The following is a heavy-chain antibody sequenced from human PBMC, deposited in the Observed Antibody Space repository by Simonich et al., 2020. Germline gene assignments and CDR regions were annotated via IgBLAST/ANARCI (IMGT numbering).Heavy chain of an antibody. J-gene: IGHJ4*02. CDR3: ARWTATGYYFDY. CDR1: GFTVSSNY. V-gene: IGHV3-53*01. Sequence: EVQLVESGGGLIQPGGSLRLSCAASGFTVSSNYMSWVRQAPGKGRELVSVIYSGGSTYNADSVKGRFTISRDNSKNTLYLQINSLRAEDTAVYYCARWTATGYYFDYWGQGTLVTVSS. CDR2: IYSGGST. D-gene: IGHD1-1*01.